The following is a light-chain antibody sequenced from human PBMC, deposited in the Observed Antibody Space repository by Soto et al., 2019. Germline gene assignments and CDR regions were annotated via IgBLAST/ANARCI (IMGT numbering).Light chain of an antibody. V-gene: IGKV3-15*01. CDR2: GAS. Sequence: EIEMTQSPATLSVSPGERVTLSCSSSQSVSSDLAWYQQKPGQAPRLLIYGASTRATGIPARFSGSGSGTEFTLTISSLQSEDFAVYYCQQYNNWPPLTFGGGTKVDI. CDR3: QQYNNWPPLT. J-gene: IGKJ4*01. CDR1: QSVSSD.